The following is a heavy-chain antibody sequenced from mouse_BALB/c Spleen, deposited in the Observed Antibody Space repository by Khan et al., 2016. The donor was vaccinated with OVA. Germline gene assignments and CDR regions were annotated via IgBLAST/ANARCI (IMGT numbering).Heavy chain of an antibody. Sequence: EVELVESGGGLVKPGGPLKLSCAASGFTFSNYALYWVRQTPEKRLEWVATIGSGGDYTYYPDSVKGRFTISRANAKNISYLHMNSMRSEDTAQYFCARQNYVPFAYSGQGTMVTVSA. CDR1: GFTFSNYA. CDR3: ARQNYVPFAY. CDR2: IGSGGDYT. V-gene: IGHV5-9-3*01. J-gene: IGHJ3*01. D-gene: IGHD1-1*01.